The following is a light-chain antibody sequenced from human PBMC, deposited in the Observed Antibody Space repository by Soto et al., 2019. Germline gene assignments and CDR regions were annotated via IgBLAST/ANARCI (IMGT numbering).Light chain of an antibody. CDR3: SSYTTSSTQV. Sequence: QSVLTQPASVSGSPGQSITIFCTGTSSDIGTYNYVSWYQQHPGKVPKLMIYEVSNRPSGVSNRFSGSKSGNTASLAISGLQAEDEADYYCSSYTTSSTQVFGAGTKLTVL. CDR2: EVS. J-gene: IGLJ3*02. CDR1: SSDIGTYNY. V-gene: IGLV2-14*01.